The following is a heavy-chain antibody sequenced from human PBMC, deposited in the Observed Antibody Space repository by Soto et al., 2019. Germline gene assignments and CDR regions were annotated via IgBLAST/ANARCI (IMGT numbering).Heavy chain of an antibody. Sequence: QITLKESGPPLVNPTQTLTLTCSFSGFSLTSSGVGVGWFRQPPGKALEWLGLIYWNDDDRYRASLHSRLTITKDTSKNQVVLTMTNMDPEDTATYYCAHRPGGSGFRYFDYWGQGTLVTVSS. J-gene: IGHJ4*02. CDR1: GFSLTSSGVG. CDR3: AHRPGGSGFRYFDY. V-gene: IGHV2-5*01. D-gene: IGHD6-19*01. CDR2: IYWNDDD.